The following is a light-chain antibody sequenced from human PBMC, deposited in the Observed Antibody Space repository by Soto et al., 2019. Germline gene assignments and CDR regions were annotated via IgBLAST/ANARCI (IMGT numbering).Light chain of an antibody. V-gene: IGKV1-5*01. J-gene: IGKJ4*01. CDR3: QQYNSYST. CDR1: QTVERW. CDR2: DVS. Sequence: DIQMTQSPSTLSASVGDRVTISCRASQTVERWLAWYQQKPGKAPKLLISDVSSLERGVPSRSSGSGSATEFTLTISGLQSDDFATYYCQQYNSYSTFGGGTKVDIK.